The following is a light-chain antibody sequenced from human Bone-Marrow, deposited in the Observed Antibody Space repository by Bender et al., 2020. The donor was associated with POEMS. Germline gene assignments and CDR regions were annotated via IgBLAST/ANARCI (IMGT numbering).Light chain of an antibody. CDR3: SSNTGTDTHV. V-gene: IGLV2-11*01. CDR2: DVS. J-gene: IGLJ1*01. Sequence: QSALTQPRSVSGSPGQSVTIPCTGTSSDIGGYTYNYVSWYQQYPGKAPTLIIDDVSSRPSGVSNRFSGSKSGNTASLTISGLQADDEADYYCSSNTGTDTHVFGSGTKVSVL. CDR1: SSDIGGYTYNY.